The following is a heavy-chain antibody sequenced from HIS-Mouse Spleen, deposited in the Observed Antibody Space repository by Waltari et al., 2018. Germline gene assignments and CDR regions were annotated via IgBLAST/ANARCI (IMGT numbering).Heavy chain of an antibody. D-gene: IGHD3-3*01. CDR2: IYTSGST. Sequence: QVQLQESGPGLVKPSETLSLTCTVSGGSISSYYWSWLRQPAGKGLEWIGRIYTSGSTNHNPSRKRRVTMSVDTSKNQFSLKLSSVTAADTAVYYCARDFHDFWSGYYGGDKKHDAFDIWGQGTMVTVSS. CDR3: ARDFHDFWSGYYGGDKKHDAFDI. CDR1: GGSISSYY. J-gene: IGHJ3*02. V-gene: IGHV4-4*07.